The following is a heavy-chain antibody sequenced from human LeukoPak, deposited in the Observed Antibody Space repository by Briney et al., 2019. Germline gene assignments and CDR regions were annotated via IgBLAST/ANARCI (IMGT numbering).Heavy chain of an antibody. V-gene: IGHV4-59*01. CDR2: IYYTGTT. CDR3: ARLLPNTLPGLPYNYHYLDV. J-gene: IGHJ6*03. Sequence: PSETLSLTCTVSGGSMIRYYWGWIRQPPGKGLEGIGYIYYTGTTLFDPSLSSRVSMSVDTSRNQFSLRLNSVTAADTAVYYCARLLPNTLPGLPYNYHYLDVWGKGTTVTVSS. CDR1: GGSMIRYY. D-gene: IGHD2-15*01.